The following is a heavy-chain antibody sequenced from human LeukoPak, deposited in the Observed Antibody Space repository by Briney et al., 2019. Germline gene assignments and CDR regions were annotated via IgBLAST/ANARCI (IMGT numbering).Heavy chain of an antibody. CDR3: ARDRGNGFNSYLFDY. D-gene: IGHD5-24*01. J-gene: IGHJ4*02. CDR2: ISGSGGST. CDR1: GFTFSSYA. Sequence: GGSLRLSCAASGFTFSSYAMSWVRQAPGKGLEWVSAISGSGGSTYYADSVKGRFTISRDNSKNTLYLQMNSLRAEDTALYYCARDRGNGFNSYLFDYWGQGALVTVSS. V-gene: IGHV3-23*01.